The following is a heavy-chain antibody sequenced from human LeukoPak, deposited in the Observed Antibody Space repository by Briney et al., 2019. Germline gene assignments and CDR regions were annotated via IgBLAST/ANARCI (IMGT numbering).Heavy chain of an antibody. Sequence: PGRSLRLSCGVSRFTFRTYGMHWVRQAPGKGLEWVSIISYDGTTRDYTDSVKGRFTISRDNSKNTLYLQMTSLRTEDTAVYYCAKGVETSTTGELPYYFDYWGQGTLVTVSS. CDR3: AKGVETSTTGELPYYFDY. V-gene: IGHV3-30*18. CDR2: ISYDGTTR. J-gene: IGHJ4*02. D-gene: IGHD3-10*01. CDR1: RFTFRTYG.